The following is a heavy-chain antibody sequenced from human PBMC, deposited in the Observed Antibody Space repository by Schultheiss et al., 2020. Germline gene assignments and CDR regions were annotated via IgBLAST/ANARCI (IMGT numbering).Heavy chain of an antibody. D-gene: IGHD6-19*01. J-gene: IGHJ4*02. V-gene: IGHV3-23*01. Sequence: GGSLRLSCAASGFTFSSYWMSWVRQAPGRGLEWVSGLSSSGTSTYYADSVKGRFTISRDNSKNTLFLQMNSLRAEDTAVYYCAKSVAGLLEYWGQGTLVTVSS. CDR2: LSSSGTST. CDR1: GFTFSSYW. CDR3: AKSVAGLLEY.